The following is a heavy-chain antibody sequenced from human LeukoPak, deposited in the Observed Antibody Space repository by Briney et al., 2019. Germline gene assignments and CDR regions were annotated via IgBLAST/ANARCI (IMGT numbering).Heavy chain of an antibody. D-gene: IGHD2-15*01. Sequence: GGSLRLSCAASGFTFSSYWMHWVRQAPGKGLVWVSRINSDGSTTNYADSVKGRFTISRDNAKNTLYLQLSSLRAEDTAVYYCARDYCSGGSCYFEFWGQGTLVTVSS. CDR1: GFTFSSYW. J-gene: IGHJ4*02. CDR2: INSDGSTT. V-gene: IGHV3-74*01. CDR3: ARDYCSGGSCYFEF.